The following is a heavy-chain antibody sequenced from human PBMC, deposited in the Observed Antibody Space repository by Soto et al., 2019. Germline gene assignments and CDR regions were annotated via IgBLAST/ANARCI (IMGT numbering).Heavy chain of an antibody. CDR1: GGSISSYY. CDR2: IYYSGST. D-gene: IGHD2-15*01. V-gene: IGHV4-59*08. J-gene: IGHJ4*02. CDR3: ARHEVVVAATPAVFDY. Sequence: SETLSLTCTVSGGSISSYYWSWIRQPPGKGLEWIGYIYYSGSTNYNPSLKSRVTISVDTSKNQFSLKLSSVTAADTAVCYCARHEVVVAATPAVFDYWGQGTLVTVSS.